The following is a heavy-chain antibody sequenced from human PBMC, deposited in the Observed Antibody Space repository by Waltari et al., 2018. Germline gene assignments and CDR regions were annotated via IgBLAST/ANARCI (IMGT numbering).Heavy chain of an antibody. CDR2: IIPIFGTA. D-gene: IGHD6-6*01. CDR3: ARGQPPLSSSSSRFDP. J-gene: IGHJ5*02. Sequence: QVQLVQSGAEVKKPGSSVKVSCKASGGTFSSYAISWVRQAPGQGLEWMGRIIPIFGTANYAQKFQGRGTITADKSTSTPYMELSSLRSEDTAVYYCARGQPPLSSSSSRFDPWGQGTLVTVSS. V-gene: IGHV1-69*08. CDR1: GGTFSSYA.